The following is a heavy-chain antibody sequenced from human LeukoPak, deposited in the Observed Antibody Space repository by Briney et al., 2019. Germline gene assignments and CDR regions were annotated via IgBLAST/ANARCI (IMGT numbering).Heavy chain of an antibody. D-gene: IGHD2-2*01. CDR3: ARSPRPQYYSTVIGYGAYFDY. CDR1: AGTSTIYT. J-gene: IGHJ4*02. CDR2: IFPYFTTA. V-gene: IGHV1-69*13. Sequence: GASVTVSCKASAGTSTIYTISWVRQAPAPGLEWMGGIFPYFTTAIYAQRFQVRVTIIADEYTNTAYMELSSLRFEDTDIYYCARSPRPQYYSTVIGYGAYFDYWGQGTQVTVSS.